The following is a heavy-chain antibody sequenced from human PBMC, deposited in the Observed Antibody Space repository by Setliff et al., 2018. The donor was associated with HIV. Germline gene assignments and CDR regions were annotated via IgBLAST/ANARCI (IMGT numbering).Heavy chain of an antibody. V-gene: IGHV1-69*05. Sequence: EASVKVSCKASGGTFSSYAISWVRQAPGQGLEWMGGIIPIFGTTNYAQKFQGRVTITTDESTSTAYMELSGLRSEDTAVYYCARDFGGYCSSMSCPGLFDPWGQGTLVTVSS. CDR1: GGTFSSYA. CDR3: ARDFGGYCSSMSCPGLFDP. CDR2: IIPIFGTT. D-gene: IGHD2-2*01. J-gene: IGHJ5*02.